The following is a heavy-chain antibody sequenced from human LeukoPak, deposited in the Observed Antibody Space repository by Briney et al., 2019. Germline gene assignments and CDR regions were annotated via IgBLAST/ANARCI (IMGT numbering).Heavy chain of an antibody. V-gene: IGHV4-59*01. CDR2: IFYNGNT. J-gene: IGHJ5*02. CDR3: ARYTYDSAGYYFMYH. CDR1: GGSISGYY. D-gene: IGHD3-22*01. Sequence: SETLSLTCTVSGGSISGYYWSWIRQSPGKGLEWIGHIFYNGNTNYNPSLKSRVTISLDTSKNQFSLKLSSVTAADTAVYYCARYTYDSAGYYFMYHWGQGTLVTVSS.